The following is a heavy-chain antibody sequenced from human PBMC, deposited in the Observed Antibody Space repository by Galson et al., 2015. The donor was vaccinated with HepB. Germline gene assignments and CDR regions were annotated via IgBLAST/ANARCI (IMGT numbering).Heavy chain of an antibody. CDR3: ARELPKSWSFRVHNDVDHAFDI. CDR2: ISGSSDSI. J-gene: IGHJ3*02. V-gene: IGHV3-21*01. D-gene: IGHD6-13*01. CDR1: GFTVSSNY. Sequence: SLRLSCAASGFTVSSNYMSWVRLVPGKGLEWISSISGSSDSIYFADSVRGRFTISRDNAKNSLYLQMNSLRAEDTAVYYCARELPKSWSFRVHNDVDHAFDIWGQGTVVTVSS.